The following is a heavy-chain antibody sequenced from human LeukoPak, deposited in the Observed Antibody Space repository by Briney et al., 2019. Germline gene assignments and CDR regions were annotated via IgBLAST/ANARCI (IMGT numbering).Heavy chain of an antibody. J-gene: IGHJ4*02. CDR1: GFTFSSYE. D-gene: IGHD2-8*02. V-gene: IGHV3-48*03. CDR2: ISNSGTIM. CDR3: TLVPLG. Sequence: GGSLRFSCAASGFTFSSYEMNWVRQAPGKGLEWISYISNSGTIMYYADSVKGRFTISRDDAKSSLYLQLNSLRAEDTAVYYCTLVPLGWGQGTLVTVSS.